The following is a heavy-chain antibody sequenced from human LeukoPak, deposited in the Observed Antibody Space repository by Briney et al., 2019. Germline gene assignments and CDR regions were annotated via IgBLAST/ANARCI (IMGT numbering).Heavy chain of an antibody. CDR1: GFTFSNSW. J-gene: IGHJ4*02. D-gene: IGHD3-16*01. Sequence: GGSLRLSCAASGFTFSNSWMSWVRQAPGKGLEWVANIKPDGSEKYYVDSVKGRFTISRENPKKSLYLQMNNLRAEDTAVYYCARPRWGDWGQGTLVTVFS. V-gene: IGHV3-7*01. CDR3: ARPRWGD. CDR2: IKPDGSEK.